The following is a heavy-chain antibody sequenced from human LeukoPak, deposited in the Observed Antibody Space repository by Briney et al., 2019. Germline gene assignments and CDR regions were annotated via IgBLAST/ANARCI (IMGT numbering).Heavy chain of an antibody. D-gene: IGHD5-18*01. J-gene: IGHJ4*02. CDR1: GFTFSTYA. Sequence: GGSLRLSCAASGFTFSTYAMSWVRQAPGTGLEWVSAISGSGGSTYYADSVEGRFTVSRDNSKNTLYLQMNSLRAEDTAVYYCARGNGHSYSYLDFWGQGSLVTVSS. V-gene: IGHV3-23*01. CDR2: ISGSGGST. CDR3: ARGNGHSYSYLDF.